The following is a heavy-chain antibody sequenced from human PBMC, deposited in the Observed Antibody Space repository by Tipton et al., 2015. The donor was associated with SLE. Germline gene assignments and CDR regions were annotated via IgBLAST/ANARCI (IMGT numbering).Heavy chain of an antibody. D-gene: IGHD5-24*01. CDR3: ARWRDGYNRDAFDI. Sequence: TLSLTCTVSGASINSNFWSWIRQPPGKGLEWIGGIYYGGSTYYNPSLKSRVTISVDTSKNKYSLKLSSVTAADTAVYYCARWRDGYNRDAFDIWGQGTMVTFSS. V-gene: IGHV4-59*07. CDR2: IYYGGST. J-gene: IGHJ3*02. CDR1: GASINSNF.